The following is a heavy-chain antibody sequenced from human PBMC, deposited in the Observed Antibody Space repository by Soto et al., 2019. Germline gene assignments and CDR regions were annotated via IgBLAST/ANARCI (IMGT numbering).Heavy chain of an antibody. J-gene: IGHJ6*02. CDR1: GGSISSSSYY. CDR3: ASERSSVVPAAISYYYYYYGMDV. D-gene: IGHD2-2*01. CDR2: INHSGST. Sequence: SETLSLTCTVSGGSISSSSYYWSWIRQPPGKGLEWIGEINHSGSTNYNPSLKSRVTISVDTSKNKFSLKLSSVTAADPAVYYCASERSSVVPAAISYYYYYYGMDVWGQGTTVTVSS. V-gene: IGHV4-39*07.